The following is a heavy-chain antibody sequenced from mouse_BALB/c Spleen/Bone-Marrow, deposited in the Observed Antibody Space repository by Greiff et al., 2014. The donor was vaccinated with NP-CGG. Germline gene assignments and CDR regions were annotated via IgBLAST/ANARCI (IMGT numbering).Heavy chain of an antibody. CDR2: INPSNGGT. Sequence: QVQLQQPGAELVKPGASVKLSCKASGYTFTSYYMYWVKQRPGQGLEWIGEINPSNGGTNFNEKSKSKATLTVDKSSSTAYMQLSSLTSEDSAVYYCTIYYGNYFAYWGQGTLVTVSA. CDR3: TIYYGNYFAY. D-gene: IGHD2-1*01. CDR1: GYTFTSYY. V-gene: IGHV1S81*02. J-gene: IGHJ3*01.